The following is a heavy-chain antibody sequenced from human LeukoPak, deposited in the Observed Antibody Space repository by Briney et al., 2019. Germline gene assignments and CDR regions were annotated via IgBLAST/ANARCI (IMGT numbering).Heavy chain of an antibody. CDR2: ISYDGSNK. Sequence: PGGSLRLSCAASGFTFSSYAMHWVRQAPGKGLEWVAVISYDGSNKYYADSVKGRFTISRDNSKNTPYLQMNSLRAEDTAVYYCARDPRYCGGDCYDDYWGQGTLVTVSS. J-gene: IGHJ4*02. D-gene: IGHD2-21*01. V-gene: IGHV3-30-3*01. CDR3: ARDPRYCGGDCYDDY. CDR1: GFTFSSYA.